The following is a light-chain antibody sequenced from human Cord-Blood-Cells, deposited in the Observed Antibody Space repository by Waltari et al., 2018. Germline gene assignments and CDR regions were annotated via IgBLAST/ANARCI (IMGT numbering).Light chain of an antibody. Sequence: DIQMTQSPSTLSASVGDRVTIPCRASQSISSWLAWYQQKPGKAPKLLIYDASSLESGVPSRFSGNGSGTEFTLTISSLQPDDFATYYCQQYNSYSPETFGQGTKLEIK. V-gene: IGKV1-5*01. CDR1: QSISSW. CDR3: QQYNSYSPET. CDR2: DAS. J-gene: IGKJ2*01.